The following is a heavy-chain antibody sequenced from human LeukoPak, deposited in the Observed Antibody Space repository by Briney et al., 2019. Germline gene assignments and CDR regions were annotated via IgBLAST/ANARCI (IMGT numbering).Heavy chain of an antibody. V-gene: IGHV1-8*01. CDR3: ARFVGAARPEYMDV. Sequence: ASVKVSCKASGYTFTSYDINWVRQATGQGLEWMGWMNPNSGNTGYAQKFQSRVTMTRTTSISTAYMELSSLRSEDTAVYYCARFVGAARPEYMDVWGKGTTVTVSS. D-gene: IGHD6-6*01. CDR2: MNPNSGNT. CDR1: GYTFTSYD. J-gene: IGHJ6*03.